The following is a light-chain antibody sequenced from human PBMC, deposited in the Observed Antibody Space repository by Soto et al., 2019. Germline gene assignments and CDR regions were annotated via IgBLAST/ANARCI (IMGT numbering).Light chain of an antibody. V-gene: IGKV1-39*01. CDR2: TAS. J-gene: IGKJ2*01. CDR3: QQSYSAPPEMYT. Sequence: DIQMTQSPSSLSASVGDRVTITCRASQTISSYLNWYQQKPGKAPKLLIYTASSLQSGVPSRFSGSGSGTDFTLTISSLQPEDFATYYCQQSYSAPPEMYTFGQGPSSRSN. CDR1: QTISSY.